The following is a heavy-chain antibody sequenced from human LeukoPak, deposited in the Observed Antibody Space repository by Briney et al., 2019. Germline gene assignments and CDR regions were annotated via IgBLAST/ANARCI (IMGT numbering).Heavy chain of an antibody. CDR3: AKDRETYSGYSGY. CDR1: GFTFDDYA. D-gene: IGHD5-12*01. CDR2: ISGDGGST. V-gene: IGHV3-43*02. Sequence: GGSLRLSCAASGFTFDDYAMHWVRQAPGKGLEWVSLISGDGGSTYYADSVKGRFTISRDNSKNSLYLQMNSLRTEDTALYHCAKDRETYSGYSGYWGQGTLVTVSS. J-gene: IGHJ4*02.